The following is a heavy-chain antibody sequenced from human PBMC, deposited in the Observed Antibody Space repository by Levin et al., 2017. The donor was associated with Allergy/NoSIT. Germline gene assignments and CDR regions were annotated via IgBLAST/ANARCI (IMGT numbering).Heavy chain of an antibody. J-gene: IGHJ4*02. CDR2: IYISGST. CDR3: ARSRGVGYAPDL. V-gene: IGHV4-61*02. CDR1: GGSFSTDSYY. Sequence: KSSETLSLTCTVSGGSFSTDSYYYIWIRQPAGKGLEWIGRIYISGSTSYDPSLKSRVTISLDTSKNQFSLKLTSVTAADTAVYYCARSRGVGYAPDLWGQGTWATVSS. D-gene: IGHD3-10*01.